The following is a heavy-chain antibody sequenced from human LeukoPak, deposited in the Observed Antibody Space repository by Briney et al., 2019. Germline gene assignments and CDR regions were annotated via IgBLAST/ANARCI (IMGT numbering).Heavy chain of an antibody. CDR2: IWYDGSNK. J-gene: IGHJ5*02. D-gene: IGHD3-10*01. V-gene: IGHV3-33*01. Sequence: PGRSLRLSCAASGFTFSSYGMHWVRQAPGKGLEWVAVIWYDGSNKYCADSVKGRFTISRDNSKNTLYLQMNSLRAEDTAVYYCARAAYGSGSQSDLWGQGTLVTVSS. CDR1: GFTFSSYG. CDR3: ARAAYGSGSQSDL.